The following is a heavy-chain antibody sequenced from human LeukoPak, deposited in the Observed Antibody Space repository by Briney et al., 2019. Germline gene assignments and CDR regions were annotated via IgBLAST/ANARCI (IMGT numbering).Heavy chain of an antibody. Sequence: GESLKISCKGSESSFTNYWIGWVRQMHGKGLEWMGIIYPGDSDTRYSPSFQGQVTISADKSISTAYLQWSSLKASDTAMYFCATYAGSYSKYFQHWGQGTLVTVSS. D-gene: IGHD3-10*01. J-gene: IGHJ1*01. CDR2: IYPGDSDT. CDR3: ATYAGSYSKYFQH. V-gene: IGHV5-51*01. CDR1: ESSFTNYW.